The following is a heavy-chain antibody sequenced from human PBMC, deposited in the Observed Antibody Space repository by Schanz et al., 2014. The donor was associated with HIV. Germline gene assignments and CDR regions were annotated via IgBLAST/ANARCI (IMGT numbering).Heavy chain of an antibody. D-gene: IGHD6-13*01. CDR3: ARGQPLVQRWFDP. Sequence: MQLVESGGGLVQPGGSLRLSCATSGFTFSNYAMSWVRQAPGKGLDWVSTISGSDGDTYYADSVKGRFTISRDNSRNALYLQMNSLRPEDTAVYYCARGQPLVQRWFDPWGQGTLVTVSP. V-gene: IGHV3-23*04. CDR1: GFTFSNYA. CDR2: ISGSDGDT. J-gene: IGHJ5*02.